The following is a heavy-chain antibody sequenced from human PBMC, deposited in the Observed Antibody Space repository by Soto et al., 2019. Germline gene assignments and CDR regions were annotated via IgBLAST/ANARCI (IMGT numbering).Heavy chain of an antibody. D-gene: IGHD3-22*01. Sequence: PSETLSLTCTVSGGSISSGDYYWSWIRQPPGKGLEWIGYIYYSGSTYYNPSLKSRVTISVDTSKNQFSLKLSSVTAADTAVYYCASRRHDSSGYCPRCAFDIWGQGTMVTVSS. CDR3: ASRRHDSSGYCPRCAFDI. CDR1: GGSISSGDYY. J-gene: IGHJ3*02. CDR2: IYYSGST. V-gene: IGHV4-30-4*01.